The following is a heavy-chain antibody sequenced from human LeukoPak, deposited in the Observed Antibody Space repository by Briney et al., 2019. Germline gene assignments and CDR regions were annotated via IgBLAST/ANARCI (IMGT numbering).Heavy chain of an antibody. D-gene: IGHD1-26*01. CDR3: ARGSFPRGAFDI. CDR1: GFSFSSSSYY. V-gene: IGHV4-39*07. CDR2: IYYSGST. Sequence: PSETLCLTCTVSGFSFSSSSYYWGWLRQPPGKGLEWLGSIYYSGSTYYNPSLKSRVTISVDTSKNQFSLKLSSVTAADTAVYYCARGSFPRGAFDIWGQGTMVTVSS. J-gene: IGHJ3*02.